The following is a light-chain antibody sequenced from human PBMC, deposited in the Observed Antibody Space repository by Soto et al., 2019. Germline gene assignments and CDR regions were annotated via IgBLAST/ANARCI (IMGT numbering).Light chain of an antibody. J-gene: IGKJ1*01. CDR1: QSVSSW. CDR3: QQYNDYPWT. CDR2: AAC. Sequence: DIQMTQSPSTLSASVGDRVTFTCRASQSVSSWLAWYQLNPGKAPKLLIYAACSLASGVPSRFSGTCSETEFYLTISSLQPDDFRTYYCQQYNDYPWTFGQGTKVAI. V-gene: IGKV1-5*01.